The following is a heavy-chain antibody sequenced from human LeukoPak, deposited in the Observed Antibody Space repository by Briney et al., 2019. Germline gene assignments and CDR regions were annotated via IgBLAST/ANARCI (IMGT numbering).Heavy chain of an antibody. J-gene: IGHJ4*02. CDR2: INPKSGDT. Sequence: ASVKVSCKASGYTFTDYYMHWVRQAPGQGREWMAWINPKSGDTHYAQRFQGRVSMTRDTSISTAYMELSRLRSDDTAVYHCARAGTVMLLDYWGQGTPVTVSS. V-gene: IGHV1-2*02. CDR3: ARAGTVMLLDY. CDR1: GYTFTDYY. D-gene: IGHD3-16*01.